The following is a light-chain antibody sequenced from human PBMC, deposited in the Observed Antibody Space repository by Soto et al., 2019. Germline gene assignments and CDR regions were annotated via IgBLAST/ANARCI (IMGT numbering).Light chain of an antibody. Sequence: IQLTQSPSSLSASVGDRVTITCRASQTISNYLTWYQQKPGKPPKLLIYAASSLHNGVPSRFSGSGSGTDFTLTITTLQAEDFATYYCQPAYSTPWTFGPGTTVEV. CDR1: QTISNY. CDR3: QPAYSTPWT. J-gene: IGKJ1*01. V-gene: IGKV1-39*01. CDR2: AAS.